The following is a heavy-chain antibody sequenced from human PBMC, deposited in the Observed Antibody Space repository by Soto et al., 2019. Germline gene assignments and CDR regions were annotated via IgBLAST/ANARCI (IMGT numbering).Heavy chain of an antibody. CDR1: GGSTSSDNY. V-gene: IGHV4-30-4*01. Sequence: SETLSLTCTVSGGSTSSDNYWSWIRQPPGKGLEWIGHIYYSGNTDYNPSLKSRLAISIDTSKNQFYLKLNSVTAADTAVSFCAGEGGGSSDGLYYFDSWGQGSLVTVSS. D-gene: IGHD3-16*01. CDR2: IYYSGNT. J-gene: IGHJ4*02. CDR3: AGEGGGSSDGLYYFDS.